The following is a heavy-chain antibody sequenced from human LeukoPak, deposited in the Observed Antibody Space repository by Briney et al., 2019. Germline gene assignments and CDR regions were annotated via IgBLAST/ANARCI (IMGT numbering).Heavy chain of an antibody. Sequence: PGGCLRLSCAASGFTFSSYWMHWVRQAPGEELVWVSPINSDGSDTTYADSVKGRFTISRDNARNTLYLQMSSLRAEDTAVYYCARGVAVAGFDYWGQGILVTV. D-gene: IGHD6-19*01. V-gene: IGHV3-74*01. J-gene: IGHJ4*02. CDR1: GFTFSSYW. CDR3: ARGVAVAGFDY. CDR2: INSDGSDT.